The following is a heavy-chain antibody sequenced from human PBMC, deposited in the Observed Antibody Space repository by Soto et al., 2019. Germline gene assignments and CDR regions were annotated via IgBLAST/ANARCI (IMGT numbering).Heavy chain of an antibody. CDR3: TTVIQSYYYDSSGYYDFDD. V-gene: IGHV3-15*01. CDR2: IKSKTDGGTT. D-gene: IGHD3-22*01. CDR1: GFTFSNAW. J-gene: IGHJ4*02. Sequence: EVQLVESGGGLVKPGGSLRLSCAASGFTFSNAWMSWVRQAPGKGLEWVGRIKSKTDGGTTDYAAPVKGRFTISRDDSKNTLYLQMNSLKTEDTAVYYCTTVIQSYYYDSSGYYDFDDWGQGTLVTVSS.